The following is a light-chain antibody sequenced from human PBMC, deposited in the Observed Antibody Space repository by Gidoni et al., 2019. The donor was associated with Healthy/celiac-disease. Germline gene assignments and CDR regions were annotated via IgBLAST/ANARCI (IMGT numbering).Light chain of an antibody. CDR1: SSDVGGYNY. CDR3: SSYTSSSTL. V-gene: IGLV2-14*01. J-gene: IGLJ1*01. CDR2: EVS. Sequence: QSALTQPASVSGSPGQSITISCTGTSSDVGGYNYVSWYQQHPGKAPKLMIYEVSNRPSGVSNRFSGSKSGNTASLTISGLQAEDEADYYCSSYTSSSTLLGTGTKVTVX.